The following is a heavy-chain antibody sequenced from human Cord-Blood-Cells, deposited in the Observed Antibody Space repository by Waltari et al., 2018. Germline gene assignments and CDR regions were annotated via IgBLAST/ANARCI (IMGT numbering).Heavy chain of an antibody. J-gene: IGHJ3*02. CDR3: ARDMSSGYYGAFDI. V-gene: IGHV4-59*11. D-gene: IGHD3-22*01. CDR1: GGSISSHY. Sequence: QVQLQESGPGLVKPSETLSLTCPVPGGSISSHYWSWIRQPPGKGLEWIGYIYYSGSTNYNPSLKSRVTISVDTSKNQFSLKLSSVTAADTAVYYCARDMSSGYYGAFDIWGQGTMVTVSS. CDR2: IYYSGST.